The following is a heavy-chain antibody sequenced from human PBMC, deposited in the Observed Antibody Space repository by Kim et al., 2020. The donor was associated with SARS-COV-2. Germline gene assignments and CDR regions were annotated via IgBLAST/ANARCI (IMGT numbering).Heavy chain of an antibody. D-gene: IGHD3-22*01. Sequence: RVTISVDTSKNQFSLKLSSVTAADTAVYYCARRVNHYYHSNYYYYYGMDVWGQGTTVTVSS. V-gene: IGHV4-34*01. CDR3: ARRVNHYYHSNYYYYYGMDV. J-gene: IGHJ6*02.